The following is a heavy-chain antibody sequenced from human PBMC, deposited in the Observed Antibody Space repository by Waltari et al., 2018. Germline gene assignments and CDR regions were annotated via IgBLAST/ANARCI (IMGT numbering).Heavy chain of an antibody. CDR2: ISWNGGNI. J-gene: IGHJ2*01. D-gene: IGHD6-13*01. Sequence: EVQLVEPGGGLVQPGRSLKLSCAASGFNFDDYAMHWVRQIPGKGLEWVSGISWNGGNIGYADSVKGRFTISRDNAENSLYLQMNSLTDDDTALYYCAKDRRQQPVYWFLDLWGRGTLVAVSS. CDR1: GFNFDDYA. V-gene: IGHV3-9*01. CDR3: AKDRRQQPVYWFLDL.